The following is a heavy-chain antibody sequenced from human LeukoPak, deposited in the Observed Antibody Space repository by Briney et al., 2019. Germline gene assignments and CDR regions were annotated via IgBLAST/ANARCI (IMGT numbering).Heavy chain of an antibody. V-gene: IGHV4-59*01. CDR1: GGSISSYY. CDR2: IYYSGST. CDR3: AREGTREPNWFDP. J-gene: IGHJ5*02. Sequence: PSETLSLTCTVSGGSISSYYWSWIRQPPGRGLEWIGYIYYSGSTNYNPSLKSRVTISVDTSKNQFSLKLSSVTAADTAVYYCAREGTREPNWFDPWGQGTLVTVSP. D-gene: IGHD1-14*01.